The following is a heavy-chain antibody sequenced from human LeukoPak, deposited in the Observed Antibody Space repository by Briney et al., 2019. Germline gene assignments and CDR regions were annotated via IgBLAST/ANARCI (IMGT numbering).Heavy chain of an antibody. V-gene: IGHV3-11*06. CDR2: ISGSSTST. J-gene: IGHJ4*02. CDR1: GFTFSDRY. CDR3: TREPRLADY. Sequence: GGSLRLSCVASGFTFSDRYMSWVRQAPGKGLEWVSYISGSSTSTNYADSVKGRFTISRDNAKNSLYLQMNSLRAEDTAIYYCTREPRLADYWGPGTLVTVSS. D-gene: IGHD6-6*01.